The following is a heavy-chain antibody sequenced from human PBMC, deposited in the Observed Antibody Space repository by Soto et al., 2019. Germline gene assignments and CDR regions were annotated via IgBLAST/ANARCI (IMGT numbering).Heavy chain of an antibody. CDR3: AKDMVQYHFWSGYQK. CDR1: GFTFDDYA. Sequence: EVQLMESGGGLVQPGRSLRLSCAASGFTFDDYAMHWVRQAPGKGLEWVSGISWNGGSIHYADSVKGRFTISRDNAKSSLLLPMNSLRAEDTAFYYCAKDMVQYHFWSGYQKWGQGTLVTVSS. D-gene: IGHD3-3*01. J-gene: IGHJ4*02. CDR2: ISWNGGSI. V-gene: IGHV3-9*01.